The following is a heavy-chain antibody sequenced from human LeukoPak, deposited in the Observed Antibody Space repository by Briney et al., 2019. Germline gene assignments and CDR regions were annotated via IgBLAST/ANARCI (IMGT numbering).Heavy chain of an antibody. CDR1: GYSFTDYY. CDR2: INPNSGGT. Sequence: ASVKVSCKASGYSFTDYYMHWVRQAPRQGLEWMGWINPNSGGTNYAQKFQGRVTMTRDTAITTAYMDLSRLRSDDMAVYYCARRAGRTTVVTLGYWGQGTLVTVSS. D-gene: IGHD4-23*01. V-gene: IGHV1-2*02. CDR3: ARRAGRTTVVTLGY. J-gene: IGHJ4*02.